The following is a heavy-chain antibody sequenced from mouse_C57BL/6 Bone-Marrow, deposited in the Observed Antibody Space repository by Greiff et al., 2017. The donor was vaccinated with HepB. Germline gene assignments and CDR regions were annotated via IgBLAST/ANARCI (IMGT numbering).Heavy chain of an antibody. CDR3: ARMVITTDFDY. J-gene: IGHJ2*01. CDR2: INPNNGGT. CDR1: GYTFTDYY. V-gene: IGHV1-26*01. D-gene: IGHD1-1*01. Sequence: EVKLQQSGPELVKPGASVKISCKASGYTFTDYYMNWVKQSHGKSLEWIGDINPNNGGTSYNQKFKGKATLTVDKSSSTAYMELRSLTSEDSAVYYCARMVITTDFDYWGQGTTLTVSS.